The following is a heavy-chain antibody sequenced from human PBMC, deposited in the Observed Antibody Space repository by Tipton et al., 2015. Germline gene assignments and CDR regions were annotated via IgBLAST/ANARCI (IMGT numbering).Heavy chain of an antibody. D-gene: IGHD1-26*01. CDR3: AGGPEGSSRGYSFDY. CDR1: DDSISSGTYY. V-gene: IGHV4-31*03. J-gene: IGHJ4*02. Sequence: TLSLTCTVSDDSISSGTYYCSRIRQHPGKGLEWIGYIYYSGSTYYNPSLKSRVTISVDTSKKHFSLDLSSVTAADTAVFYCAGGPEGSSRGYSFDYWGQGVLVTVSS. CDR2: IYYSGST.